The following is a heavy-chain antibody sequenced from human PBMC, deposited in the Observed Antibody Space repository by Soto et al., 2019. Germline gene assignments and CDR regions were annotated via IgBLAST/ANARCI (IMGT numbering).Heavy chain of an antibody. J-gene: IGHJ4*02. V-gene: IGHV3-33*01. CDR1: GFTFSSYG. D-gene: IGHD5-12*01. Sequence: QVQLVESGGGVVQPGRSLRLSCAASGFTFSSYGMHWVRQAPGKGLEWVAVIWYDGSNKYYADSVKGRFTISRDNSKHTLYLQMNSLRAEDTAVYYCARGTRWLQFSSFDYWGQGTLVTVSS. CDR2: IWYDGSNK. CDR3: ARGTRWLQFSSFDY.